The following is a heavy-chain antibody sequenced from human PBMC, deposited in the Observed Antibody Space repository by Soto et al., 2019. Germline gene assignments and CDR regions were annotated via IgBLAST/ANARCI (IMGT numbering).Heavy chain of an antibody. V-gene: IGHV1-18*04. CDR2: ISAYNGNT. Sequence: GASVKVSCKASGYTFTSYGISWVRQAPGQGLEWMGWISAYNGNTNYAQKLQGRVTMTPDTSTSTAYMELRSLRSDDTAVYYCARVYCSSTSYCYYYYGMDVWGQGTTVTVSS. D-gene: IGHD2-2*01. CDR3: ARVYCSSTSYCYYYYGMDV. J-gene: IGHJ6*02. CDR1: GYTFTSYG.